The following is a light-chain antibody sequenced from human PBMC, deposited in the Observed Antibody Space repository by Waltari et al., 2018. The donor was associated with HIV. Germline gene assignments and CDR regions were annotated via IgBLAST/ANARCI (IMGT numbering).Light chain of an antibody. J-gene: IGKJ1*01. CDR2: DAS. V-gene: IGKV3-11*01. CDR3: QQRSNWPRT. CDR1: QSVGSY. Sequence: EIVLIQSPVTVSLSPGERATLSCRASQSVGSYLAWYQQKAGQAPRLLIYDASNRATGIPARFTGSGSGTDFTLTISSLEPADVAVYYWQQRSNWPRTFGQGTKVEIK.